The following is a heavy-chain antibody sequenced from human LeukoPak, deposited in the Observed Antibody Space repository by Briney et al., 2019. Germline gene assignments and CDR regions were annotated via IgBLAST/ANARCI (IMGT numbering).Heavy chain of an antibody. CDR2: IYWNDDK. CDR3: AHRGSSSLLFDY. D-gene: IGHD6-6*01. V-gene: IGHV2-5*01. Sequence: SGPTLVKPTQTLTLTCTFSGFSLSTSGVGVGWIRQPPGKALEWLALIYWNDDKRYSPSLKSRLTTTKDTSKKQVVLTMTNMDPVDTATYYCAHRGSSSLLFDYWGQGTLVTVSS. CDR1: GFSLSTSGVG. J-gene: IGHJ4*02.